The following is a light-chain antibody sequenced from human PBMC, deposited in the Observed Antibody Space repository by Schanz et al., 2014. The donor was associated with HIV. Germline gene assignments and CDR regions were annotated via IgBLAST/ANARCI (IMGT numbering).Light chain of an antibody. J-gene: IGKJ2*01. V-gene: IGKV2-30*02. CDR3: MQATPWPYT. CDR1: QSLVHSDGKTY. Sequence: DVVMTQSPLSLPVTLGQPASISCRSGQSLVHSDGKTYLSWFQQRPGQSPRRLIYQVSNRDSGVPDRFSGSGSGTDFTLKISRVEAEDVGVYFCMQATPWPYTFGQGTKLDIK. CDR2: QVS.